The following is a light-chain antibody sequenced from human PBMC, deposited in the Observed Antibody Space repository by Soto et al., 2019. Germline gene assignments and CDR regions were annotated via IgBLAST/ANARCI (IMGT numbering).Light chain of an antibody. CDR2: AAS. V-gene: IGKV1-8*01. Sequence: TESPGTLSLSPGERATLSCMASQSVSNNYLAWYQQKPGKAPKLLIYAASTLQSGVPSRFSGSGSGTDFTLTISCLQAEDFATYYCQQYYSYPWTFGQGTKVDIK. CDR3: QQYYSYPWT. CDR1: QSVSNNY. J-gene: IGKJ1*01.